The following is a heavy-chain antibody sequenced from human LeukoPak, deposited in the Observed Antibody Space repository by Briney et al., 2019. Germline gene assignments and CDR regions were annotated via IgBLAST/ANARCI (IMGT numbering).Heavy chain of an antibody. CDR1: GGSINSYY. J-gene: IGHJ4*02. CDR3: ARQDYSDHHFDY. D-gene: IGHD4-17*01. CDR2: MYYSGTT. V-gene: IGHV4-59*08. Sequence: SETLSLTCTVSGGSINSYYWSWIRQAPGKGLEWIGYMYYSGTTNYNPSLKSRVTMSVDTSKNQFSLRLTSVTAADTAVYYCARQDYSDHHFDYWGQGTLVTVSS.